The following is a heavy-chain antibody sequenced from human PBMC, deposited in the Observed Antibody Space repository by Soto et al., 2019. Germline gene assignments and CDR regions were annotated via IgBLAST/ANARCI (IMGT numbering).Heavy chain of an antibody. Sequence: GGSLRLSCAASGFIFENFGMSWVRQAPGKGLEWISSISGSGFKKYYADSVKGRFTISRDNSKSTVYLELNNLSAEDTAVYHCAKNQGVELVPLATVDWFDPWGQGSVVTVSS. V-gene: IGHV3-23*01. CDR3: AKNQGVELVPLATVDWFDP. CDR1: GFIFENFG. CDR2: ISGSGFKK. D-gene: IGHD1-26*01. J-gene: IGHJ5*02.